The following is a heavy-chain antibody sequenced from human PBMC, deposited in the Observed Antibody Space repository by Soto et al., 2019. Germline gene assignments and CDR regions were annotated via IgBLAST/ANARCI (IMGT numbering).Heavy chain of an antibody. V-gene: IGHV4-34*01. J-gene: IGHJ4*02. Sequence: SETLSLTCAVYGGSFSGYYWSWIRQPPGKGLEWIGEINHSGSTNYNPSLKSRVTISVDTSKNQFSLRLSSVTAADTAVYYCARGLGYCGGDCIYYFDYWGQGTLVTVSS. CDR3: ARGLGYCGGDCIYYFDY. D-gene: IGHD2-21*01. CDR2: INHSGST. CDR1: GGSFSGYY.